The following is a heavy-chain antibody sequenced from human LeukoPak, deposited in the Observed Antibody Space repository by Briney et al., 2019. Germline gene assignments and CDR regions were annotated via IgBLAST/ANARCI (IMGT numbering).Heavy chain of an antibody. D-gene: IGHD3-9*01. CDR3: ANTPIRYFDWFPS. J-gene: IGHJ5*02. CDR2: ISYDGSNK. V-gene: IGHV3-30*18. Sequence: GGSLRLPCAASGFTFSSYGMHWVRQAPGKGLEWVAVISYDGSNKYYADSVKGRFTISRDNSKNTLYLQMNSLRAEDTAVYYCANTPIRYFDWFPSWGQGTLVTISS. CDR1: GFTFSSYG.